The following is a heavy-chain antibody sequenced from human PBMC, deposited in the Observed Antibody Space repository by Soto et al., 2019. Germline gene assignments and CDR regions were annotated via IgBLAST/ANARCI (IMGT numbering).Heavy chain of an antibody. J-gene: IGHJ4*02. Sequence: PGESRKISCKGSGYSFTSYWISWVRQMPGKGLEWMGRIDPSDSYTNYGPSFQGHVTISADKSISTAYLQWSSLKASDTAMYYCASTNIPISGDYGPSIDYWGQGTLVTVSS. V-gene: IGHV5-10-1*01. D-gene: IGHD4-17*01. CDR2: IDPSDSYT. CDR3: ASTNIPISGDYGPSIDY. CDR1: GYSFTSYW.